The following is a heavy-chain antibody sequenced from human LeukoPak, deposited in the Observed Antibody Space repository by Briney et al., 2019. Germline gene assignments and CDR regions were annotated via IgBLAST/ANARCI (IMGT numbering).Heavy chain of an antibody. J-gene: IGHJ6*04. Sequence: GGSLRLSCAASGFTFSSYWMSWVRQAPGKGLEWVANIKQDGSEKYYVDSVKGRFTISRDNAKNSLYLQMSSLRAEDTAVYYCARVSYYPYYYYYGMDVWGKGTTVTVSS. CDR1: GFTFSSYW. V-gene: IGHV3-7*03. D-gene: IGHD3-10*01. CDR2: IKQDGSEK. CDR3: ARVSYYPYYYYYGMDV.